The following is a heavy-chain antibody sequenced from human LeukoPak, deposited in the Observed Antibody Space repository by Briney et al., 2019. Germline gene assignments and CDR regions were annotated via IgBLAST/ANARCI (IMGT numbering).Heavy chain of an antibody. CDR3: ARVAGWHWFDP. CDR1: GFTFSSYD. D-gene: IGHD6-19*01. CDR2: IRPSGDNT. J-gene: IGHJ5*02. V-gene: IGHV3-23*01. Sequence: GGSLTLSCAASGFTFSSYDMTWVRQAPGRGLEWVSSIRPSGDNTYYGDSVKGRFTISRDNSKNTVYLQMNNMRVDDTAVDYCARVAGWHWFDPWGQGTLVTVSS.